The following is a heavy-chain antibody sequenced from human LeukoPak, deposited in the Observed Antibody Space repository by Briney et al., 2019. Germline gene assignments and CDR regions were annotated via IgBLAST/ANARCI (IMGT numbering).Heavy chain of an antibody. CDR3: ARYIVSYPHDAFDI. V-gene: IGHV4-59*01. J-gene: IGHJ3*02. CDR2: IYYSGST. CDR1: GGSISSYY. Sequence: SETLSLTCTVSGGSISSYYWSWIRQPPGKGLEWFGYIYYSGSTSYNPSLKSRVTISVDTSKKQFSLKLSSVTAADTAFYYCARYIVSYPHDAFDIWGQGTMVTVSS. D-gene: IGHD1-26*01.